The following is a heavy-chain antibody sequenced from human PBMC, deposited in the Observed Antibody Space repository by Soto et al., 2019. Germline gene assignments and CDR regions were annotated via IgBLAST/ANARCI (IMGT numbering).Heavy chain of an antibody. J-gene: IGHJ4*02. V-gene: IGHV1-69*13. Sequence: SVKVSCKASGGTFSSYAISWVRQAPGQGLEWMGGIIPIFGTANYAQKFQGRVTITADESTSTAYMELSSLRSEDTAVYYCAITGNYYGSGPGIYYFDYWGQGTLVTVSS. CDR3: AITGNYYGSGPGIYYFDY. D-gene: IGHD3-10*01. CDR1: GGTFSSYA. CDR2: IIPIFGTA.